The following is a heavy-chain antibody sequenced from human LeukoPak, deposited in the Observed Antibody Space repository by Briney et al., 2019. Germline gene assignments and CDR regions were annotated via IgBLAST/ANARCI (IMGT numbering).Heavy chain of an antibody. D-gene: IGHD4-11*01. CDR3: AREARRTTVTTRRWFDP. CDR2: INPGGGST. Sequence: ASVKVSCKASGYTFTSYYMHWVRHAPGQGLEWMGIINPGGGSTSYAQKFQGRVTMTRDTSTSTVYMELSSLRSEDTAVYYCAREARRTTVTTRRWFDPWGQGTQVTVSS. CDR1: GYTFTSYY. J-gene: IGHJ5*02. V-gene: IGHV1-46*01.